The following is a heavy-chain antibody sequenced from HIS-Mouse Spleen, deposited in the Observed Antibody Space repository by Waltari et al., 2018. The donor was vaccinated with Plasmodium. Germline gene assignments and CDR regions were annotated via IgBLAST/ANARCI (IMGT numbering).Heavy chain of an antibody. D-gene: IGHD6-6*01. CDR3: ARVRPGYYFDY. V-gene: IGHV4-34*01. CDR1: GGSFSGYY. CDR2: INHSGST. J-gene: IGHJ4*02. Sequence: QVQLQQWGAGLLKPSETLSLTCAVYGGSFSGYYWSWIRQPPGKGLEWIGEINHSGSTNYNPSLKSRVTMSVDTSKNQFSLKLSSVTAADTAVYYCARVRPGYYFDYWGQGTLVTVSS.